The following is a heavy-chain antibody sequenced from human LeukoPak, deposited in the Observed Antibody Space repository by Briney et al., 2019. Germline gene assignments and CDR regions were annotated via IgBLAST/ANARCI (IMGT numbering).Heavy chain of an antibody. V-gene: IGHV5-51*01. CDR2: IYPGDSDA. J-gene: IGHJ6*04. CDR3: ARHSSGYGMDV. CDR1: GYRFTSYW. Sequence: GESLKISRKGSGYRFTSYWHGWVRQMPGKGLKWMGIIYPGDSDARYSPSFQGQVTTATDKSISTAYLQGSSLKASVTAMYFCARHSSGYGMDVWGKGTTVTISS. D-gene: IGHD3-22*01.